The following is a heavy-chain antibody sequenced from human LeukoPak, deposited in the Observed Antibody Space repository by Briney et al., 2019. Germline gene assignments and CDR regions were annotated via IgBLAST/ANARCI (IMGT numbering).Heavy chain of an antibody. D-gene: IGHD5-12*01. CDR1: GYTFTGYY. J-gene: IGHJ4*02. CDR2: INVNSGAT. V-gene: IGHV1-2*02. Sequence: ASVKVSCKASGYTFTGYYMHWVRQAPGQGLEWMGWINVNSGATKSAQKFHGRVTMTRDTSISTAYMELSSLRSDDTAVHYCAREGKYSGYDSAGFDYWGQGTLVTVSS. CDR3: AREGKYSGYDSAGFDY.